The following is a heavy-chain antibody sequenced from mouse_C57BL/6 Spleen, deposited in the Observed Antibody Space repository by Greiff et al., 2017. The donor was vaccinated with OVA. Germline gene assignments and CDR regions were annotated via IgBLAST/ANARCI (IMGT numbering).Heavy chain of an antibody. CDR3: ARSGGNGFDY. CDR2: INPSNGGT. CDR1: GYTFTSYW. V-gene: IGHV1-53*01. D-gene: IGHD2-1*01. Sequence: QVQLQQSGTELVKPGASVKLSCTASGYTFTSYWMHWVQQRPGQGLEWIGNINPSNGGTNYNEKFKSKATLTVDKSSSTAYRQLSSLTSEDSAVYYCARSGGNGFDYWGQGTTLTVSS. J-gene: IGHJ2*01.